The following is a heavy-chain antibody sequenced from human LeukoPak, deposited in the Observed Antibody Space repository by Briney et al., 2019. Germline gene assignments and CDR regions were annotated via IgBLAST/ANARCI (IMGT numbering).Heavy chain of an antibody. CDR3: ARGAQLGYCTNGVCYTNWFDP. V-gene: IGHV4-61*02. Sequence: SETLSLTCTVSGGSISSGSYYWSWIRQPAGKGLEWIGRIYNSGSTNYNPSLKSRVTISVDTSKNQFSLKLNSVTAADTAVYFCARGAQLGYCTNGVCYTNWFDPWGQGTLVTVSS. J-gene: IGHJ5*02. CDR1: GGSISSGSYY. D-gene: IGHD2-8*01. CDR2: IYNSGST.